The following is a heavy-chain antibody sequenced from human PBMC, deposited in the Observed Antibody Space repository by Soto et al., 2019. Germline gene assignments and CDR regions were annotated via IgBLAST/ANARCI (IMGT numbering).Heavy chain of an antibody. V-gene: IGHV4-34*01. CDR3: ARGSGIAVIPGELEDVHYDY. D-gene: IGHD2-2*01. Sequence: QVQLQQWGAGLLKPSETLSLTCAVYGQSFSGHTWSWIRQSPGKGLEWIGEISQSGSTYYNPSLKTRVTISADTSKNQVSLKLNSVTAADTGVFYCARGSGIAVIPGELEDVHYDYWGQGTLVSVSS. CDR1: GQSFSGHT. J-gene: IGHJ4*02. CDR2: ISQSGST.